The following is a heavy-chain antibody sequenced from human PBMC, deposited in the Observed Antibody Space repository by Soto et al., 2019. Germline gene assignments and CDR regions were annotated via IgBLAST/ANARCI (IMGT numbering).Heavy chain of an antibody. J-gene: IGHJ6*04. V-gene: IGHV1-69*18. CDR1: GGTFSSYA. Sequence: QVQLVQSGAEVKKTGSSVTVSCKASGGTFSSYAISWVRQAPGQGLEWMGRIIPFIGTANYAQKFQGRVTLTADESTSTAYMELTSLRSEDTAVYYCARVVMTTGPASYYYGMDVWGKGTTVTVSS. CDR2: IIPFIGTA. CDR3: ARVVMTTGPASYYYGMDV. D-gene: IGHD4-4*01.